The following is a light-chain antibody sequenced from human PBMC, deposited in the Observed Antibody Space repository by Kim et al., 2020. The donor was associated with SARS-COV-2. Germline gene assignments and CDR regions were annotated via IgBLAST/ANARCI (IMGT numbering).Light chain of an antibody. CDR3: QQYNNWPLT. CDR2: GAS. J-gene: IGKJ4*01. Sequence: EKVMTQSPATLSVSPGERATLSCRASQSVGSNLAWYQQKPGQAPRLLIYGASTRATGIPARFSGSGSGTEFTLTISSLQSEDFALYYSQQYNNWPLTFGGGTKVEIK. V-gene: IGKV3D-15*01. CDR1: QSVGSN.